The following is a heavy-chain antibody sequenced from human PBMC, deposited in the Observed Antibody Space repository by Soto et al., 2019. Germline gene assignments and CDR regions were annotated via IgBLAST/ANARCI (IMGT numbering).Heavy chain of an antibody. D-gene: IGHD6-19*01. Sequence: PSQTLSLTCAISGDSVSSNSAAWNWIRQSPSRGLEWLGRTYYRSKWYNDYAVSVKSRITINPDTSKNQFSLQLNSVTPEDTAVYYCAREGDPYSSGWFFYYGMDVWGQGTTVTVSS. CDR2: TYYRSKWYN. V-gene: IGHV6-1*01. CDR1: GDSVSSNSAA. CDR3: AREGDPYSSGWFFYYGMDV. J-gene: IGHJ6*02.